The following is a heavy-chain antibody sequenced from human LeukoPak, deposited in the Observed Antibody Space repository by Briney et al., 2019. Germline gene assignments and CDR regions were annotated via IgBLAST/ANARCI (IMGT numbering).Heavy chain of an antibody. J-gene: IGHJ5*02. CDR2: ISYDGSNE. Sequence: GGSLRLSCAASGFTFSGYAMHWVRQAPGKGLEWVAVISYDGSNEYYADSVKGRFTISRDNSKNTLYLQMNSLRAEDTAVYYCAREYGSGSFFSFGFDPWGQGTLVTVSS. CDR3: AREYGSGSFFSFGFDP. V-gene: IGHV3-30-3*01. D-gene: IGHD3-10*01. CDR1: GFTFSGYA.